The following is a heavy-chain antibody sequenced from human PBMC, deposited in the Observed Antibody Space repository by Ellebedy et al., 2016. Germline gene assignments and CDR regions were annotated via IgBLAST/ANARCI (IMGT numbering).Heavy chain of an antibody. Sequence: GGSLRLSCAASGFSFSRHWMNWVRQAPGKGLEWVSSINDISSHIYYADSLRGRFTISRDNAKNSLFLQMDNLRADDTAVYYCARDQLRCGGDCYSVPRYYFDYWGQGTLVTVSS. D-gene: IGHD2-21*02. CDR2: INDISSHI. V-gene: IGHV3-21*01. J-gene: IGHJ4*02. CDR3: ARDQLRCGGDCYSVPRYYFDY. CDR1: GFSFSRHW.